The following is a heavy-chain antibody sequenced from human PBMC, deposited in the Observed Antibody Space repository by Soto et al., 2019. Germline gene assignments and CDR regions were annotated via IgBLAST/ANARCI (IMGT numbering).Heavy chain of an antibody. CDR1: GFTFSSYA. V-gene: IGHV3-23*01. CDR2: ISGSGGST. J-gene: IGHJ4*02. Sequence: GSLRLSCAASGFTFSSYAMSWVRQAPGKGLEWVSAISGSGGSTYYADSVKGRFTISRDNSKNTLYLQMNSLRAEDTAVYYCAKDHLGIAAAGYYFDYWGQGTLVTVSS. D-gene: IGHD6-13*01. CDR3: AKDHLGIAAAGYYFDY.